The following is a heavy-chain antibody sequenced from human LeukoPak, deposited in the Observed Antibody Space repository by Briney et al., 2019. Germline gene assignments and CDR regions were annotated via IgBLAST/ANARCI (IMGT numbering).Heavy chain of an antibody. CDR3: ARGRPHGNDY. D-gene: IGHD4-23*01. J-gene: IGHJ4*02. CDR1: GFTFSSYW. Sequence: GGSLRLSCAASGFTFSSYWMNWVRQAPGKGLVWVSRIASDGSSTTYADSVKGRFSISRDNAQNTLYLQMNSLRVEDTAVYYCARGRPHGNDYWGQGTLVTVSS. CDR2: IASDGSST. V-gene: IGHV3-74*01.